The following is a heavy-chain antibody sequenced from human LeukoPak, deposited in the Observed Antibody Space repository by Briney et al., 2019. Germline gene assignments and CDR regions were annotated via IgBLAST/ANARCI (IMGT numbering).Heavy chain of an antibody. CDR1: GFTFSSYS. CDR2: ISSSSSYI. V-gene: IGHV3-21*01. CDR3: ARPHDYGDFFYFDY. D-gene: IGHD4-17*01. J-gene: IGHJ4*02. Sequence: GGSLRLSCAASGFTFSSYSMNWVRQAPGKGLECVSYISSSSSYIYYADSVKGRFTISRDNAKNSLYLQMNSLRAEDTAVYYCARPHDYGDFFYFDYWGQGTLVTVSS.